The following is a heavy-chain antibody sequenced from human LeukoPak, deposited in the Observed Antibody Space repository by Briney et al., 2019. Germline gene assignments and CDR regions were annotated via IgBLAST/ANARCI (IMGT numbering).Heavy chain of an antibody. CDR3: ARGLFRVVVGIAFDI. J-gene: IGHJ3*02. CDR2: INHSGST. V-gene: IGHV4-34*01. D-gene: IGHD3-22*01. CDR1: GGSFSGYY. Sequence: PSETLSLTCAVYGGSFSGYYWSWIRQPPGKGLEWIGEINHSGSTNYNPSLKSRVTISVDTSKNQFSLKLSSVTAADTAVYYCARGLFRVVVGIAFDIWGQGTMVTVSS.